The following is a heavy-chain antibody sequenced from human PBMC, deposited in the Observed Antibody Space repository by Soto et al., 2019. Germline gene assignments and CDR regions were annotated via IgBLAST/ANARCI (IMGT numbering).Heavy chain of an antibody. CDR3: ARRARPDFYYMDV. CDR2: ISSNGVGT. J-gene: IGHJ6*03. CDR1: GFSLRGSA. Sequence: GGSLRLSCGASGFSLRGSAMSRVRQAPGKGLEYVSGISSNGVGTYYANSVQGRFTISRDNSKNTVYLQMGSLRPKDMAVYYCARRARPDFYYMDVWGKGTTVTVSS. D-gene: IGHD6-6*01. V-gene: IGHV3-64*01.